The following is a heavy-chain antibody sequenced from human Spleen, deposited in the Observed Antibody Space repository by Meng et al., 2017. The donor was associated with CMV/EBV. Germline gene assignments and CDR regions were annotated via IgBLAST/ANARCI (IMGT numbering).Heavy chain of an antibody. CDR2: INSHSGVT. V-gene: IGHV1-2*02. CDR3: AKLGQLGDFGY. J-gene: IGHJ4*02. CDR1: EYTFTGYY. Sequence: SCKASEYTFTGYYMHWGRQAPGQGLEWMGWINSHSGVTNYAQKFQGRVTMTRDASIDTAYMALTRLTSDDTAVYYCAKLGQLGDFGYWGQGTLVTVSS. D-gene: IGHD3-10*01.